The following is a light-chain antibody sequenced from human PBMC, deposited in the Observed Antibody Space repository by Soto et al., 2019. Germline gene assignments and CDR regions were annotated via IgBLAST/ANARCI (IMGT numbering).Light chain of an antibody. V-gene: IGKV3-15*01. CDR3: QQYNNWPPGT. J-gene: IGKJ3*01. CDR2: GAF. Sequence: EIVMTQSPATLSVSPGERATLSCRASQSVSSNLAWYQQKPGQAPRLLIYGAFTRATGIPARFSGSGSGTEFTLTISSLQSEDFALYYCQQYNNWPPGTFGPGTKVDIK. CDR1: QSVSSN.